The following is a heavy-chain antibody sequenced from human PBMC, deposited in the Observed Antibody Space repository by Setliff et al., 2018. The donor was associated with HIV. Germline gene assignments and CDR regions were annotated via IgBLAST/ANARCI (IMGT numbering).Heavy chain of an antibody. CDR1: GDSITSNFW. D-gene: IGHD2-8*01. CDR3: ARCMFSLRSRHIIYYMDV. CDR2: VYHSGSA. J-gene: IGHJ6*03. Sequence: SETLSLTCAVSGDSITSNFWWSWVRQPPGKGLEWIGEVYHSGSANYNPSLKGRVTISIDKSQNHFSLKLSSVTAADTAVYYCARCMFSLRSRHIIYYMDVWGKGTTGTVS. V-gene: IGHV4-4*02.